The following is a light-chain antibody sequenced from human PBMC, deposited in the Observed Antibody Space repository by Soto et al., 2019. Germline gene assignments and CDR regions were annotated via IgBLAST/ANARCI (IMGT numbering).Light chain of an antibody. CDR3: AAWDDRLRGWM. Sequence: QLVLTQPPSASGTPGQRVTISCSGSSSNVGSNHVHWYQQLPGTAPKLLISDNSQRPSGVPDRFSGSKSGTSASLAISGLRYEHQGDYYWAAWDDRLRGWMFGGGTEVTV. J-gene: IGLJ3*02. CDR1: SSNVGSNH. V-gene: IGLV1-47*02. CDR2: DNS.